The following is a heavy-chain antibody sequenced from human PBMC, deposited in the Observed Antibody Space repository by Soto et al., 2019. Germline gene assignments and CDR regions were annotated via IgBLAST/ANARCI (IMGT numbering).Heavy chain of an antibody. CDR3: ARVYSGYDKYYFDY. CDR1: GFTFSSYA. V-gene: IGHV3-30-3*01. D-gene: IGHD5-12*01. CDR2: ISYDGSNK. J-gene: IGHJ4*02. Sequence: GGSLRLSCAASGFTFSSYAMHWVRQAPGKGLGWVAVISYDGSNKYYADSVKGRFTISRDNSKNTLYLQMNSLRAEDTAVYYCARVYSGYDKYYFDYWGQGTLVTAPQ.